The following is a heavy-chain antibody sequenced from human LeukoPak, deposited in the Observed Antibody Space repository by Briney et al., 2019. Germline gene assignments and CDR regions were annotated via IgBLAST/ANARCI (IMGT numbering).Heavy chain of an antibody. CDR1: GYSISSGYY. CDR2: IYHSGST. D-gene: IGHD3-10*01. CDR3: ASLRGDY. J-gene: IGHJ4*02. V-gene: IGHV4-38-2*02. Sequence: PSETLSLTCTVSGYSISSGYYWGWIRQPPGKGLEWIGSIYHSGSTYYNPSLKSRITISVDTSKNQFSLKLSSVTAADTAVYYCASLRGDYWGQGTLVTVSS.